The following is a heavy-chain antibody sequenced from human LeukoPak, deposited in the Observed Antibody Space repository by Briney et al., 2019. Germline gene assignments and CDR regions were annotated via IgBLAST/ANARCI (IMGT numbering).Heavy chain of an antibody. CDR1: GFTFSDYY. CDR2: ISSSSSYI. D-gene: IGHD5-24*01. CDR3: ARETDDGYNASFDY. V-gene: IGHV3-11*06. Sequence: GGSLRLSCAASGFTFSDYYMSWIRQAPGKGLEWVSSISSSSSYIYYADSVKGRFTISSDNAKNSLYLQMNSLRAEDTAVYYCARETDDGYNASFDYWGQGTLVTVSS. J-gene: IGHJ4*02.